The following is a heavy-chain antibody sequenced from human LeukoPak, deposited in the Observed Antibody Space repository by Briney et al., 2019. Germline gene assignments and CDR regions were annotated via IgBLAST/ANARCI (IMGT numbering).Heavy chain of an antibody. CDR1: GFTFSSYA. CDR3: VNQRGYSYG. D-gene: IGHD5-18*01. Sequence: GGPLRLSCSAPGFTFSSYAMHWVRQAPGKGLEYVSAISSNGGSTYYADSVKGRFTISRDNSKNTLYLQMSSLRGEDTAVYYCVNQRGYSYGWGQGTLVTVSS. J-gene: IGHJ4*02. CDR2: ISSNGGST. V-gene: IGHV3-64D*06.